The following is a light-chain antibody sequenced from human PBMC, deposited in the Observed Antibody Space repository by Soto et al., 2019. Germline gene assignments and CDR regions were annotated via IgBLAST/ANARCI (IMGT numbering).Light chain of an antibody. V-gene: IGKV3-11*01. CDR2: DAS. Sequence: EIVLTQSPATLSLSPGERATLSCRASQSVSSYLAWYQQKPGQGPRLLIYDASARATGIPARFSGSGSGTDFTLTISILEPEDFAVYYCQQRSNLMYTFGQGTKLEIK. J-gene: IGKJ2*01. CDR3: QQRSNLMYT. CDR1: QSVSSY.